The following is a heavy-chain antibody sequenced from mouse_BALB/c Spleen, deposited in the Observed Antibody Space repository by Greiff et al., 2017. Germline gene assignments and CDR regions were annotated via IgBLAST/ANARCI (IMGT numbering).Heavy chain of an antibody. Sequence: DVKLVESGGGLVKPGGSLKLSCAASGFTFSSYAMSWVRQTPEKRLEWVATISSGGSYTYYPDSVKGRFTISRDNAKNTLYLQMSSLRSEDTAMYYCARHQEGYYDGFAYWGQGTLVTVSA. CDR3: ARHQEGYYDGFAY. CDR2: ISSGGSYT. J-gene: IGHJ3*01. D-gene: IGHD2-3*01. V-gene: IGHV5-9-3*01. CDR1: GFTFSSYA.